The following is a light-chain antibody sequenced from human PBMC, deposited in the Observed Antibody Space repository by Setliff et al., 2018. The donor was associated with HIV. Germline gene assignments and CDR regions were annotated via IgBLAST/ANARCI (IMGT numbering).Light chain of an antibody. CDR3: AAWDDSLSGSYV. J-gene: IGLJ1*01. CDR1: SSNIGSNH. V-gene: IGLV1-47*01. CDR2: RNN. Sequence: TPGQRVTISCSGSSSNIGSNHVYWYQQLPGTTPKLLIYRNNQRPSGVPDRFSGSKSGTSASLAISGLRSEDEADYFCAAWDDSLSGSYVFGAGTKVTVL.